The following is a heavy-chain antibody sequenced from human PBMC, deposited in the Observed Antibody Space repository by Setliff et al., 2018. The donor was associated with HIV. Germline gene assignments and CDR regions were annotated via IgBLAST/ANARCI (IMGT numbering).Heavy chain of an antibody. D-gene: IGHD1-26*01. J-gene: IGHJ4*02. CDR1: GFSISDNY. CDR2: IYGDDDT. CDR3: AKDRKDSGSYPYFDY. V-gene: IGHV3-53*01. Sequence: PSETLSLSCEVSGFSISDNYMAWVRQPPGQGLEFVSLIYGDDDTSYADSVKGRFTISRDNSKNTLSLQMNSLRAEDTAVYYCAKDRKDSGSYPYFDYWGQGILVTVSS.